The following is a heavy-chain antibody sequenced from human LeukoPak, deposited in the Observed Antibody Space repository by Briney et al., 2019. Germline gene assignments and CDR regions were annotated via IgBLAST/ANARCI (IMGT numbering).Heavy chain of an antibody. D-gene: IGHD4-11*01. J-gene: IGHJ4*02. CDR3: ARDLRYSNYHYYFDY. Sequence: PGGSLRLSCAASGFTFSDYYMSWIRQAPGKGLEWVSYISSSSIYTNYADSVKGRFTISRDNAKNSLYLQMNSLRAEDTAVYYCARDLRYSNYHYYFDYWGQGTLVTVSS. CDR2: ISSSSIYT. V-gene: IGHV3-11*06. CDR1: GFTFSDYY.